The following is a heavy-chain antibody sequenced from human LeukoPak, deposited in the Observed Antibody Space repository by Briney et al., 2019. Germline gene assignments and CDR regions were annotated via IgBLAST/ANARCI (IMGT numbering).Heavy chain of an antibody. CDR2: IYSDGTT. V-gene: IGHV3-66*02. CDR1: GFTVTSNF. D-gene: IGHD2-2*01. J-gene: IGHJ6*03. Sequence: PGGSLRLSXAASGFTVTSNFMTWVRQAPGKGLEWVSIIYSDGTTYYVDSVKGRFTISRDSSKNTLYLQMSSLRAEDTAVYYCARNSFLLRSISYYYYMDVWGKGTTVTVS. CDR3: ARNSFLLRSISYYYYMDV.